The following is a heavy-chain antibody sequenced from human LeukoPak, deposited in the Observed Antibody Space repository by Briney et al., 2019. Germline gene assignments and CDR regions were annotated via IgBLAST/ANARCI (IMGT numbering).Heavy chain of an antibody. Sequence: PGRSLRLSCAASGFTFSSYAMSWVRQAPGKGLEWVANIKQDGSEKYYVDSVKGRFTISRDNAKNSLYLQMNSLRAEDTAVYYCARYQFSQTLFDYWGQGTLVTVSS. CDR1: GFTFSSYA. V-gene: IGHV3-7*01. CDR2: IKQDGSEK. CDR3: ARYQFSQTLFDY. J-gene: IGHJ4*02.